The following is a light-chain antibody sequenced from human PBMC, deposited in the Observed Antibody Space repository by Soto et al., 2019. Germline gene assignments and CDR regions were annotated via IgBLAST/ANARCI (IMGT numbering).Light chain of an antibody. J-gene: IGLJ1*01. Sequence: QYALTQPASVSGSPGQSITISCTGTSSDVGGYNYVSWYQQHPGKAPKLMIYEVSNRPSGVYNRFSGSKSANTASLTISGLKAEDEDNYYCSSYTSSSIDYIFGTGTKVTVL. CDR1: SSDVGGYNY. CDR2: EVS. CDR3: SSYTSSSIDYI. V-gene: IGLV2-14*01.